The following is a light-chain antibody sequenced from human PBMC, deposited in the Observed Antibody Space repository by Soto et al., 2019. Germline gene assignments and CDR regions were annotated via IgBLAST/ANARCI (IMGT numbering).Light chain of an antibody. CDR3: LQYNDWPPKQYT. CDR2: GAS. V-gene: IGKV3-15*01. Sequence: EIVMTLSPATLSVSPGERVTLSCRASQSVSSDLAWYQYKPGQAPRLLIYGASTRATGTPARFSGSGSGTEFSLSISSLQSEDFAVYYCLQYNDWPPKQYTFGQGTKLEIK. J-gene: IGKJ2*01. CDR1: QSVSSD.